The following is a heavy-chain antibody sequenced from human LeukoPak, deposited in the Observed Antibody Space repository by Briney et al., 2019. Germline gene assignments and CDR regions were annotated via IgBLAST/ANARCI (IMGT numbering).Heavy chain of an antibody. Sequence: PGRSLRLSCAASGFTFSSYGMHWVRQAPGKGLEWVAVISYDGSNKYYADSVKGRFTISRDNSKNTLYLQMNSLRAEDTAVYYCAKSALIDYWGQGTLVTVSS. CDR1: GFTFSSYG. CDR2: ISYDGSNK. V-gene: IGHV3-30*18. D-gene: IGHD2-2*01. CDR3: AKSALIDY. J-gene: IGHJ4*02.